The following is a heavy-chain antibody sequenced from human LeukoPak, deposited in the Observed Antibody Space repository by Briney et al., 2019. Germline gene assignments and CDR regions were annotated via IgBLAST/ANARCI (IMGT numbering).Heavy chain of an antibody. Sequence: SETLSLTCTVSGGSISSYYWSWIRQPPGKGLEWIGYIYYSGSTNYNPSLKSRVTISVDTSKNQFPLKLSSVTAADTAVYYCARGRRDILTGYYSTVDYWGQGTLVTVSS. CDR3: ARGRRDILTGYYSTVDY. CDR2: IYYSGST. CDR1: GGSISSYY. J-gene: IGHJ4*02. V-gene: IGHV4-59*12. D-gene: IGHD3-9*01.